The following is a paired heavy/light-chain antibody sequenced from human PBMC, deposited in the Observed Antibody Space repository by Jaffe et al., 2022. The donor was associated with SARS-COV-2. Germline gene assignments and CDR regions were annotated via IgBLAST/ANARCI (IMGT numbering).Heavy chain of an antibody. D-gene: IGHD2-2*01. J-gene: IGHJ4*02. CDR3: ARGIWVSRGPAPYYFDL. V-gene: IGHV1-3*01. CDR1: GYSFTGYA. CDR2: INAGNGDL. Sequence: QVQLVQSGAEVKKPGASVKISCKASGYSFTGYAMQWVRQAPGQSLEWMGWINAGNGDLRYSQDFQGRVTISRDTSASTAYVELSNLRSEDTAVYYCARGIWVSRGPAPYYFDLWGQGTLVTVSS.
Light chain of an antibody. V-gene: IGKV3-20*01. CDR3: QQYGTSPIT. J-gene: IGKJ5*01. Sequence: ETVLTQSPATLTLSPGERATLSCRASQSVSSIHLAWYQQIPGQAPRLLIYGASSRATGVPDRFSGTGSGTDFTLTISRLEPEDFAVYFCQQYGTSPITFGQGTRLEIK. CDR1: QSVSSIH. CDR2: GAS.